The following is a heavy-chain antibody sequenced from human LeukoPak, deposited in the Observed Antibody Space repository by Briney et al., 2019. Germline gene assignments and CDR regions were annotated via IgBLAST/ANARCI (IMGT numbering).Heavy chain of an antibody. CDR3: ARESSPRYYDFWSGYSFDY. J-gene: IGHJ4*02. Sequence: ASVKVSCKASGYSFTIYGISWVRQAPGQGLEWMGWISGYSGDTNHAQKLQGRVTMTTDTSTSTAYMELRSLRSDDTAVYYCARESSPRYYDFWSGYSFDYWGQGTLVTVSS. V-gene: IGHV1-18*01. D-gene: IGHD3-3*01. CDR1: GYSFTIYG. CDR2: ISGYSGDT.